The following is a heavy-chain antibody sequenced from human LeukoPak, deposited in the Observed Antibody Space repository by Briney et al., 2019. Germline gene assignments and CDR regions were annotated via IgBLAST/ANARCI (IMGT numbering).Heavy chain of an antibody. CDR3: ATYPLAAAGTPDDY. Sequence: SETLSLTCTVSGGSISSHYWSWIRQPPGKGLEWIGYIYYSGSTNYNPSLKSRVTISVDTSKNQFSLKLSSVTAADTAVYYCATYPLAAAGTPDDYWGQGTLVTVSS. CDR2: IYYSGST. D-gene: IGHD6-13*01. V-gene: IGHV4-59*11. J-gene: IGHJ4*02. CDR1: GGSISSHY.